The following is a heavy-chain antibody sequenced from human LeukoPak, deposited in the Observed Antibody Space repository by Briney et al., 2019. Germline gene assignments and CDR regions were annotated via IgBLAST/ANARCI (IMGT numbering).Heavy chain of an antibody. CDR1: GGSFSGYY. Sequence: SETLSLTCTVYGGSFSGYYWSWIRQPPGKGLEWIGEINHSGSTNYNPSLKSRVTISVDTSKNQFSLNLSSVTAADTAVYYCARQGQAAYPVWGKGTTVTISS. D-gene: IGHD2-21*01. J-gene: IGHJ6*04. V-gene: IGHV4-34*01. CDR2: INHSGST. CDR3: ARQGQAAYPV.